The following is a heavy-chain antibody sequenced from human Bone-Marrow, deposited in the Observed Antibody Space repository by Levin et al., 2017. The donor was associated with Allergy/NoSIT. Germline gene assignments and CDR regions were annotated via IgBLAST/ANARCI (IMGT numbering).Heavy chain of an antibody. J-gene: IGHJ4*02. CDR2: IRSKSHGGTT. Sequence: PGESLKISCKTSGFTFGDFAVSWFRQAPGKGLEWIGFIRSKSHGGTTQYAASVKGRFTISRDDSESIAYLQMRFLKSDDTAVYFCSTELFLGSGGYTNHYYFGHWGPGTLVTVSS. V-gene: IGHV3-49*03. CDR1: GFTFGDFA. D-gene: IGHD3-3*01. CDR3: STELFLGSGGYTNHYYFGH.